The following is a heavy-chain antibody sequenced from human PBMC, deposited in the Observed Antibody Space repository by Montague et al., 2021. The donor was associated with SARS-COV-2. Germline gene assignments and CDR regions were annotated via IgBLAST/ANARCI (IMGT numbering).Heavy chain of an antibody. CDR3: ASERQYNRFDA. CDR2: IYYRGST. J-gene: IGHJ5*02. V-gene: IGHV4-59*01. D-gene: IGHD1-14*01. CDR1: GGSLSSDY. Sequence: SETLSLTCTVSGGSLSSDYWSWIRQPPGKGLEWIGYIYYRGSTNYNPSLKSRVTLSVDTSKNQFSLKVYSVTAADTAVYYCASERQYNRFDAWGQGTLVTVSS.